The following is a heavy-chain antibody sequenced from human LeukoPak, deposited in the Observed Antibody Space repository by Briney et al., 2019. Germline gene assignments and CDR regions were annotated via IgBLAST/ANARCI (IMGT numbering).Heavy chain of an antibody. J-gene: IGHJ4*02. CDR2: ISAYNGNT. Sequence: GGSLRLSCAASGFTFTSYGISWVRQAPGQGLEWMGWISAYNGNTNYAQKLQGRVTMTTDTSTSTAYMELRSLRSDDTAVYYCARGSYYDFWSGLHTTPPFDYWGQGTLVTVSS. V-gene: IGHV1-18*01. D-gene: IGHD3-3*01. CDR1: GFTFTSYG. CDR3: ARGSYYDFWSGLHTTPPFDY.